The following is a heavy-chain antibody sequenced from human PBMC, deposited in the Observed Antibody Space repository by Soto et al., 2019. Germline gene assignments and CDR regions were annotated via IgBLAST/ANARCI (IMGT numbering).Heavy chain of an antibody. CDR3: SRQVFGRLHGSVDV. J-gene: IGHJ6*02. CDR1: GGSISSYC. D-gene: IGHD3-10*02. V-gene: IGHV4-59*08. Sequence: QVQLQESGPGLVKPSETLSLYCTVSGGSISSYCWSWFRQSPGKRMEWIGYVHHSWGYSYNPSLQSRVAISLDTSKSQCSLKVTAMTATYTAVYYCSRQVFGRLHGSVDVWGQGTTVTVSS. CDR2: VHHSWGY.